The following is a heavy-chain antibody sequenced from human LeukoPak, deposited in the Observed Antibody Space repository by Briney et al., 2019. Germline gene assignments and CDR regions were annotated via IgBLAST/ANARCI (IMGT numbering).Heavy chain of an antibody. CDR3: AKGGAQQAVYYFDY. Sequence: GGSLSLSCAASGFTFSIYAMTWVRQAPGKGLEWVSGINGISGETYYADSVKGRFTISRDNSRNTPFLQMSSLRPDDTAVYYCAKGGAQQAVYYFDYWGQGTLVTVSS. V-gene: IGHV3-23*01. J-gene: IGHJ4*02. D-gene: IGHD6-19*01. CDR2: INGISGET. CDR1: GFTFSIYA.